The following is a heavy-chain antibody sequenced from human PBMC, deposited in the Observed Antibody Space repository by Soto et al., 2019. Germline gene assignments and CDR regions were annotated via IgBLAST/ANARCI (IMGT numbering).Heavy chain of an antibody. D-gene: IGHD6-6*01. J-gene: IGHJ5*02. Sequence: PGESLKISCKGSGYSFTSYWISWVRQMPGKGLEWMGRIDPSDSYTNYSPSFQGHVTISADKSISTAYLQWSSLKASDTAMYYCARHQEIAARPIENWFDPWGQGTLVTVSS. CDR3: ARHQEIAARPIENWFDP. V-gene: IGHV5-10-1*01. CDR2: IDPSDSYT. CDR1: GYSFTSYW.